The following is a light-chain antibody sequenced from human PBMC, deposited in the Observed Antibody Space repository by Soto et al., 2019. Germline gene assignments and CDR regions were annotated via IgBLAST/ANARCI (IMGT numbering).Light chain of an antibody. CDR1: QSISSTY. Sequence: DIVLTQSPGTLSLSPGVRATLSCRASQSISSTYLGWYQQKPGQAPRLLICGASSSATGIPDRFSGSGSGRDFTLTIRRLEPEDFALYYCRHYGTSRYTFGQATTLEIK. CDR3: RHYGTSRYT. J-gene: IGKJ2*01. V-gene: IGKV3-20*01. CDR2: GAS.